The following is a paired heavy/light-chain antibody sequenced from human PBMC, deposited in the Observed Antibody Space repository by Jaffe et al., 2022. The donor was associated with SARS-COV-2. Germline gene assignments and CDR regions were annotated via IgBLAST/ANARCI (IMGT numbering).Light chain of an antibody. Sequence: DTVMTQSPLSLSVTPGEPASISCRSSQSLLHSNGYNYLDWYLQKPGQSPQLLIYLGSNRASGVPDRFSGSGSGTDFTLTISRVEAEDVGVYYCMQALQAPRTFGGGTKVEIK. CDR2: LGS. J-gene: IGKJ4*01. CDR1: QSLLHSNGYNY. V-gene: IGKV2-28*01. CDR3: MQALQAPRT.
Heavy chain of an antibody. CDR3: TNLFRDYYGSGSMFEY. CDR2: ISYDGNNK. Sequence: QVRLVESGGGVVQPGRSLRLSCAASGFTFSNYAMHWVRQTPGKGLEWVAFISYDGNNKGYADAVKGRFTISRDNSKDTLFLEMNNLIPEDTALYYCTNLFRDYYGSGSMFEYWGQGTLVTVSS. CDR1: GFTFSNYA. J-gene: IGHJ4*02. D-gene: IGHD3-10*01. V-gene: IGHV3-30*18.